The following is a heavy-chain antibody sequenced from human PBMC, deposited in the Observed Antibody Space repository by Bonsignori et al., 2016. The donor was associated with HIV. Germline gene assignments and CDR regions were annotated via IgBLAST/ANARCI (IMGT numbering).Heavy chain of an antibody. D-gene: IGHD3-16*01. CDR3: ARDVKLHWGTPPWYFDL. CDR1: GSSIASDYC. Sequence: QVQLQESGPGLVEPSETLSLTCTVSGSSIASDYCWDWIRQSPGKGLEWIGSVYQSGTTYINPSLKGRATISVDTSNNKFSLRVTSVTVDDAAVYYCARDVKLHWGTPPWYFDLLGPWHSGRCFL. CDR2: VYQSGTT. J-gene: IGHJ2*01. V-gene: IGHV4-38-2*02.